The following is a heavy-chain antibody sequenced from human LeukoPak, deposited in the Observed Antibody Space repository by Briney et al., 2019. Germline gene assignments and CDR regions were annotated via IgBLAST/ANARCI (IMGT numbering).Heavy chain of an antibody. J-gene: IGHJ6*03. CDR1: GYTFTGYY. CDR3: ARDDGGHIVVVPAAMSSYYYYYMDV. Sequence: ASVKVSCKASGYTFTGYYMHWVRQAPGQGLEWMGWINPNSGGTNYAQKFQGRVTMTRDTSISTAYMELSRLRSDDTAVYYCARDDGGHIVVVPAAMSSYYYYYMDVWGKGTTVTVSS. CDR2: INPNSGGT. V-gene: IGHV1-2*02. D-gene: IGHD2-2*01.